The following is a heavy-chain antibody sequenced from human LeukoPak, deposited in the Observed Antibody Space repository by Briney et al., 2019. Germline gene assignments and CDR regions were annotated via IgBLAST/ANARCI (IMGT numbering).Heavy chain of an antibody. J-gene: IGHJ5*02. Sequence: GDSLKISFQTSGYSFTNFWIAWVRQTPGKGLEWLGIFSPGDSDALYNPSFQGHVTMSTDRSINTAYLQWSSLQTSDTAIYYCARCGYVGSGHYYNWFDPWGQGTLVTVAS. CDR2: FSPGDSDA. CDR3: ARCGYVGSGHYYNWFDP. CDR1: GYSFTNFW. V-gene: IGHV5-51*01. D-gene: IGHD3-22*01.